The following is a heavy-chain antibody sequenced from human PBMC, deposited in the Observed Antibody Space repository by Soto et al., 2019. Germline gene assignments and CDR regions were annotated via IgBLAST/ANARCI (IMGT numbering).Heavy chain of an antibody. Sequence: QVQLVQSGAEVKKPGASVKVSCKASGYTFTSYDINWVRQATGQGLEWMGWMNPNSGNTGYAQKFQGRVTMTRNTSRSTAYMELNSLRSEDTAVYYCARADCTNGVCQYYYYYGMDVWGQGTTVTVSS. CDR2: MNPNSGNT. V-gene: IGHV1-8*01. CDR3: ARADCTNGVCQYYYYYGMDV. J-gene: IGHJ6*02. D-gene: IGHD2-8*01. CDR1: GYTFTSYD.